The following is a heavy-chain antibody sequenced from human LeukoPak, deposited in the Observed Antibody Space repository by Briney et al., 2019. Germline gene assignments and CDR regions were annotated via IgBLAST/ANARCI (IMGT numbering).Heavy chain of an antibody. CDR2: INHSGST. J-gene: IGHJ1*01. CDR3: ASGFHLQH. Sequence: SETLSLTCTVSGDSISSYYWSWIRQPPGKGLEWIGEINHSGSTNYNPSLKSRVTISVDTSKNQFSLKLSSVTAADTAVYYCASGFHLQHWGQGTLVTVSS. V-gene: IGHV4-34*01. CDR1: GDSISSYY.